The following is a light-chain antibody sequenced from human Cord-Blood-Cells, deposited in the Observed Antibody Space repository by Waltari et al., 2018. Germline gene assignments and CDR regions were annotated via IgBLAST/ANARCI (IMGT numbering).Light chain of an antibody. CDR1: SSDVGSYNL. J-gene: IGLJ2*01. CDR3: CSYAGSSTLV. CDR2: EGS. V-gene: IGLV2-23*01. Sequence: QSALTQPASVSGSPGQSITISCTGTSSDVGSYNLVSWYQQHPGTAPKLILYEGSKRPSGFSIRCAGSSSGNTASLTISGLQAEDEADYYCCSYAGSSTLVFGGGTKLTVL.